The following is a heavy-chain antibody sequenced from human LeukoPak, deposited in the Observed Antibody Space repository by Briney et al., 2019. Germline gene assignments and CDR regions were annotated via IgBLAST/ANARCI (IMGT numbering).Heavy chain of an antibody. CDR1: GFTFSTYA. CDR3: ARDFRTTPYGDLDPYGMDV. Sequence: PGGSLRLSCVASGFTFSTYAMTWVRQAPGKGLEWVSGIRGSGGTTFYADSVKGRFTISRDNSKNTLYLQMNSLRAEDTAVYYCARDFRTTPYGDLDPYGMDVWGQGTTVTVSS. CDR2: IRGSGGTT. V-gene: IGHV3-23*01. J-gene: IGHJ6*02. D-gene: IGHD4-17*01.